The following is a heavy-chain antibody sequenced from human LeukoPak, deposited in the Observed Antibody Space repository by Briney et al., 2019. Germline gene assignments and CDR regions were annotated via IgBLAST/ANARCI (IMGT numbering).Heavy chain of an antibody. CDR2: ISGSGGST. Sequence: GGSLRLSCAASGFTFSSYAMSWVRQAPGKGLEWVSAISGSGGSTYYADSVKGRFTISRDNSKNTLYLQMNSLRAEDTAVYYCASSQPAMYYYDSSGYPGHIDYWGQGTLVTVSS. D-gene: IGHD3-22*01. J-gene: IGHJ4*02. CDR1: GFTFSSYA. CDR3: ASSQPAMYYYDSSGYPGHIDY. V-gene: IGHV3-23*01.